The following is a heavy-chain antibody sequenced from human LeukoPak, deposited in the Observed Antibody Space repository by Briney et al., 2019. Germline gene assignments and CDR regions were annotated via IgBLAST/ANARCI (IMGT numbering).Heavy chain of an antibody. J-gene: IGHJ6*02. V-gene: IGHV3-7*01. CDR3: ARVPTYYYDSSGYYYGGNYYYYGMDV. CDR2: IKQDGSEK. Sequence: QPGGSLRLSFAASGFTFSSYWMSWVRQAPGKGLEWVANIKQDGSEKYYVDSVKGRFTISRDNAKNSLYLQMNSQRAEDTAVYYCARVPTYYYDSSGYYYGGNYYYYGMDVWGQGTTVTVSS. CDR1: GFTFSSYW. D-gene: IGHD3-22*01.